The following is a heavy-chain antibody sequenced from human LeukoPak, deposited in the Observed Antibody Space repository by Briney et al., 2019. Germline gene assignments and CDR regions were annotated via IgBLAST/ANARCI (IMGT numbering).Heavy chain of an antibody. J-gene: IGHJ5*02. CDR2: IKQDGSEK. D-gene: IGHD5-12*01. CDR3: AKDPVATIDWFDP. Sequence: GGSLRLSCAASGFTFSSYWMSWVRQALGKGLEWVANIKQDGSEKYYVDSVKGRFTISRDNAKNTLYLQMNSLRAEDTALYYCAKDPVATIDWFDPWGQGTLVTVSS. CDR1: GFTFSSYW. V-gene: IGHV3-7*03.